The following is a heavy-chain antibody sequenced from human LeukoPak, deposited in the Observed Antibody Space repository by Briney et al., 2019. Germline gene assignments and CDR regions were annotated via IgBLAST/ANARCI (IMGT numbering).Heavy chain of an antibody. CDR1: GGSFSGYY. J-gene: IGHJ4*02. D-gene: IGHD1-1*01. Sequence: PSETLSLTCAVYGGSFSGYYWNWIRQPPGKGLEWIGEINHSGSTNYNPSLKSRVTISVDTSKNQFSLKLSSVTAADTAVYYCARERRQLERRGYFDYWGQGTLVTVSS. V-gene: IGHV4-34*01. CDR3: ARERRQLERRGYFDY. CDR2: INHSGST.